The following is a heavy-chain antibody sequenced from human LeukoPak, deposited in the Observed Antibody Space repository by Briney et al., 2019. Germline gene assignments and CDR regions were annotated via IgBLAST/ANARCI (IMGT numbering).Heavy chain of an antibody. J-gene: IGHJ4*02. CDR3: ARDGYSSSWYLGISVY. Sequence: GGSLRLSCAASGFTFSSYWMSWVRQAPGKGLEWVANIKQDGSEKYYVDSVKGRFTISRDNAKNSLYLQMNSLRAEDTAVYYCARDGYSSSWYLGISVYWGQGTLVTVSS. D-gene: IGHD6-13*01. CDR1: GFTFSSYW. CDR2: IKQDGSEK. V-gene: IGHV3-7*01.